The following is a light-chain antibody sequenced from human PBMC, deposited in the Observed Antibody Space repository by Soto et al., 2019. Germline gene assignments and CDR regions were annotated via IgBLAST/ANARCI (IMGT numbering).Light chain of an antibody. CDR3: HQYNNWPPWT. V-gene: IGKV3-11*01. J-gene: IGKJ1*01. CDR1: QSVGSH. CDR2: GAS. Sequence: EIVLTQSPATLSLSPGERATLSCRASQSVGSHLAWYQQKRGQPPRLLIYGASRRAAGIPDRFSGSGSGTDFTLTISRLEPEDFAVYYCHQYNNWPPWTFGQGTKVDIK.